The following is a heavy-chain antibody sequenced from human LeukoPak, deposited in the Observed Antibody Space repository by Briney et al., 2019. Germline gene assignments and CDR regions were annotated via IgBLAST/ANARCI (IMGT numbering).Heavy chain of an antibody. CDR3: TTDSADGFSYGFNDYFDY. D-gene: IGHD5-18*01. V-gene: IGHV3-15*01. CDR1: GFTFSDAW. J-gene: IGHJ4*02. CDR2: IKRKPDGGTT. Sequence: GGSLRLSCAASGFTFSDAWMSWVRQALGKGLEWVGRIKRKPDGGTTDYAAPVKGRFTISRDDSKNTLYLQMNSLKAEDTAVYYCTTDSADGFSYGFNDYFDYWGQGTLVTVSS.